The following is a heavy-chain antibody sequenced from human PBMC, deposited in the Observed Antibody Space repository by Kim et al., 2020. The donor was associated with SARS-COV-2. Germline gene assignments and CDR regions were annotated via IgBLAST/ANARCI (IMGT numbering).Heavy chain of an antibody. J-gene: IGHJ4*02. CDR2: INTNTGNP. V-gene: IGHV7-4-1*02. D-gene: IGHD4-4*01. Sequence: ASVKVSCKASGYNFNDFAMNWVRQAPGQGLEWMGWINTNTGNPMYAQGFTGRFAFSLDTSVNTTYLEISSLKAEDTAMYYCTRETTLTAFDYWGQGTLVTVSS. CDR1: GYNFNDFA. CDR3: TRETTLTAFDY.